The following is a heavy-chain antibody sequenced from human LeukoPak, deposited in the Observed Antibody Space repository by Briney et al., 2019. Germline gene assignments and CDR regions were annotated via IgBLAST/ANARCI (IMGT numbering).Heavy chain of an antibody. V-gene: IGHV4-39*07. CDR1: GGSISSSSYY. CDR3: ARDVYGGNSGGQYYFDY. CDR2: IYYSGST. J-gene: IGHJ4*02. Sequence: SETLSLTCTVSGGSISSSSYYWGWIRQPPGKGLEWIGSIYYSGSTYYNPSLKSRVTISVDTSKNQFSLKLSSVTAADTAVYYCARDVYGGNSGGQYYFDYWGQGTLVTVSP. D-gene: IGHD4-23*01.